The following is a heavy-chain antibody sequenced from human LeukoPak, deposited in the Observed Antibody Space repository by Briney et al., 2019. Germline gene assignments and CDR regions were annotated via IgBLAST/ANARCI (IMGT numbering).Heavy chain of an antibody. CDR2: ISYDGSNK. J-gene: IGHJ4*02. D-gene: IGHD2-2*01. CDR1: GFTFSSNA. Sequence: PGGSLRLSCAASGFTFSSNAMHWVRQAPGKGLEWVAVISYDGSNKYYADSVKGRFTISRDNSKSTLYLQMNSLRGEDTAVYYCAREISTRYNFDYWGQGTLVTVSS. V-gene: IGHV3-30-3*01. CDR3: AREISTRYNFDY.